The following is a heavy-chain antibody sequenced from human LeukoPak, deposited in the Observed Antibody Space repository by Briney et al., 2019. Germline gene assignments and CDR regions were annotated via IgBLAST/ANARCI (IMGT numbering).Heavy chain of an antibody. D-gene: IGHD2-15*01. CDR2: INHGGST. J-gene: IGHJ4*02. Sequence: SETLSLTCAVYGGSFSGYYWSWIRQPPGRGLEWIGEINHGGSTNYNPSLKSRVTMSVDTSKNQFSLKVTSVTAADTAVYYCARGPNCSGGSCYSPAFDYWGQGTLVTVSS. V-gene: IGHV4-34*01. CDR1: GGSFSGYY. CDR3: ARGPNCSGGSCYSPAFDY.